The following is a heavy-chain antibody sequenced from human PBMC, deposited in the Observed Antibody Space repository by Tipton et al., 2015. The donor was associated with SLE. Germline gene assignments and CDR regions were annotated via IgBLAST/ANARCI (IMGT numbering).Heavy chain of an antibody. CDR3: ARGGSTGWFDP. V-gene: IGHV3-48*04. CDR2: ISSSGSTI. CDR1: GFTFSSYG. J-gene: IGHJ5*02. D-gene: IGHD1-26*01. Sequence: SLRLSCAASGFTFSSYGMHWVRQAPGKGLEWVSYISSSGSTIYYADSVKGRFTISRDNAKNSLYLQMNSLRAEDTAVYYCARGGSTGWFDPWGQGTLVTVSS.